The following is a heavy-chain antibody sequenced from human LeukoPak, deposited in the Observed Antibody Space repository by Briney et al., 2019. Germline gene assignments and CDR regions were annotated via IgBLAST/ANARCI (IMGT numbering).Heavy chain of an antibody. Sequence: SGTLSLTCAVPGGSISSSNWWSWVRQPPGKALEWIGNIFYSGSTYYSPSLKSRVTISLDTSRNQFSLKLNSVTAADSAVYYCARRTTYFGWRPSESPSCFDYWGQGTLVAVSS. V-gene: IGHV4-4*02. CDR2: IFYSGST. CDR3: ARRTTYFGWRPSESPSCFDY. J-gene: IGHJ4*02. D-gene: IGHD3-9*01. CDR1: GGSISSSNW.